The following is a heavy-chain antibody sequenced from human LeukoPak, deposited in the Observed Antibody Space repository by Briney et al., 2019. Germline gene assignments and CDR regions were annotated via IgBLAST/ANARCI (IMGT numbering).Heavy chain of an antibody. V-gene: IGHV3-23*01. J-gene: IGHJ3*02. D-gene: IGHD2-15*01. CDR3: AKAYCSGGSCYRSPFDI. Sequence: PGGSLRLSCAASGFTFSSFSMNWVRQAPGKGLEWVSAISGSGGSTYYADSVKGRFTISRDNSKNTLYLQMNSLRAEDTAVYYCAKAYCSGGSCYRSPFDIWGQGTMVTVSS. CDR2: ISGSGGST. CDR1: GFTFSSFS.